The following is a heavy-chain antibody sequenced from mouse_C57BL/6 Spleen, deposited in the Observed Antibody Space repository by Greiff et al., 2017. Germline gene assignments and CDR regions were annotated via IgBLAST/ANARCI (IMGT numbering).Heavy chain of an antibody. J-gene: IGHJ1*03. Sequence: VQLKESGPELVKPSASVSISCKVSGYSFTDYNINWVKQSNGKNLQWIGVFIPNYGTTSYNQKFKSKATLTVDQSSSTAYMQLNSLTSEDSAVYYCARYYYGSSYGYFDVWGTGTTVTVSS. CDR3: ARYYYGSSYGYFDV. CDR2: FIPNYGTT. V-gene: IGHV1-39*01. CDR1: GYSFTDYN. D-gene: IGHD1-1*01.